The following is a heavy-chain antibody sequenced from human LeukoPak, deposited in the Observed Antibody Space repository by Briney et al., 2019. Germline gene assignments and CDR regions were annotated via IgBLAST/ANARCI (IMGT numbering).Heavy chain of an antibody. Sequence: SETLSLTCAVSGGSISSSNWWSWIRQHPGKGLEWIGYIYYSGSTYYDPSLRSRVTISVDTSNNQFSLRLSSVTAADTAVYYCARGFGAPNYYYGMDVWGQGTTVTVPS. D-gene: IGHD3-10*01. CDR2: IYYSGST. V-gene: IGHV4-31*11. CDR3: ARGFGAPNYYYGMDV. CDR1: GGSISSSNW. J-gene: IGHJ6*02.